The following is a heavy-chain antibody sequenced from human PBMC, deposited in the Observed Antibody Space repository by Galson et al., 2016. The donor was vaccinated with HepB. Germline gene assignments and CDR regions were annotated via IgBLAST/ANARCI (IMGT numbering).Heavy chain of an antibody. V-gene: IGHV4-34*01. CDR3: ASGSREKYIVVVPAARFDP. CDR1: GGSFSDDY. CDR2: IDHSGAT. D-gene: IGHD2-2*01. J-gene: IGHJ5*02. Sequence: SETLSLTCAVYGGSFSDDYWTWIRQPPGKRLEWLGDIDHSGATHYNPSLKGRVTISPDTSKNQFSLRQTSVTAADTAMYYCASGSREKYIVVVPAARFDPWGQGTLVTVSS.